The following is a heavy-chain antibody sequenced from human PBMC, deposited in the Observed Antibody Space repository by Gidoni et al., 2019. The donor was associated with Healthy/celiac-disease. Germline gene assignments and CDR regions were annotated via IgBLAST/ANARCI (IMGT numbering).Heavy chain of an antibody. CDR1: GGSISSSNW. CDR3: ARGGIGRNGGQWLVYLDY. J-gene: IGHJ4*02. V-gene: IGHV4-4*02. D-gene: IGHD6-19*01. CDR2: IDHSGST. Sequence: QVQLQESGPGLVKPSGTLSRTCAVSGGSISSSNWWRWVRQPPGKGLEWIGEIDHSGSTNYNPSLKSRVTISVDKSKNQFSLKLSSVTAADTAVYYCARGGIGRNGGQWLVYLDYWGQGTLVTVSS.